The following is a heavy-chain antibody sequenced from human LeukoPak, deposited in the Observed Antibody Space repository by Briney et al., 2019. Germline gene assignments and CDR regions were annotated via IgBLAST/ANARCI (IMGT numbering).Heavy chain of an antibody. CDR1: GVTLGDYA. J-gene: IGHJ3*02. V-gene: IGHV3-49*03. Sequence: QPGRSLRLSCTASGVTLGDYAMSWFRQAPGKGLEWVGLIRSKAYGRTTEYAASVKGRFTMSRDDSKSIAYLQMNSLKTEDTAVYYCTRDPGIVGAQGAFDIWGQGTMVTVSS. CDR3: TRDPGIVGAQGAFDI. CDR2: IRSKAYGRTT. D-gene: IGHD1-26*01.